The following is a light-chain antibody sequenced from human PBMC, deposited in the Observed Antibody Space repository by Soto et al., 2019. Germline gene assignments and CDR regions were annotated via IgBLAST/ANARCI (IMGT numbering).Light chain of an antibody. CDR2: AAS. J-gene: IGKJ4*01. CDR3: QQYNHWPLT. Sequence: EIVMTQSPATLSVSPGERATLSCRASQSISTYLAWYQQRRGQAPRLLIYAASTSATGIPARFSGSGSGTEFNLTITSLQSEDCAVYYCQQYNHWPLTFGGGTRVEIK. V-gene: IGKV3-15*01. CDR1: QSISTY.